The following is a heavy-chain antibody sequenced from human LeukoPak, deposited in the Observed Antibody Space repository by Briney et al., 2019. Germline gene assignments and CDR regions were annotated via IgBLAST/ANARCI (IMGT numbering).Heavy chain of an antibody. CDR2: ISWNSGSI. Sequence: GRSLRLSCAASRFTFDDYAMHWVRQAPGKGLEWVSGISWNSGSIGYADSVKGRFTISRDNAKNSLYLQMNSLRAEDTAVYYCAREFCSGANCYPMGAFDMWGQGTMVTVSS. CDR3: AREFCSGANCYPMGAFDM. J-gene: IGHJ3*02. CDR1: RFTFDDYA. D-gene: IGHD2-15*01. V-gene: IGHV3-9*01.